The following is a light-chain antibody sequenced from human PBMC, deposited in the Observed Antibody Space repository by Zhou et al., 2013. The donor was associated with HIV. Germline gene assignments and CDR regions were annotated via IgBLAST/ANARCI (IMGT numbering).Light chain of an antibody. CDR2: AAS. V-gene: IGKV1-13*02. Sequence: AIQLTQSPSSLPASVGDRVTITCRASQGISSALAWYQQKPGKAPKLLIYAASTLQSDVPSRFDGGGSGTEFTLTISGLQPEDIATYYCQQSYTITWTFGQGTKVEIK. CDR1: QGISSA. J-gene: IGKJ1*01. CDR3: QQSYTITWT.